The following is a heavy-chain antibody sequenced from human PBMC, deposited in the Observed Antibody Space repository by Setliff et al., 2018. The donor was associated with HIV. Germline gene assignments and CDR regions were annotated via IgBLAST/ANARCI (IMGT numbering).Heavy chain of an antibody. D-gene: IGHD1-1*01. CDR2: INSDGSTT. CDR3: ARGPGTGHYFDY. V-gene: IGHV3-74*03. CDR1: EFSFSTSW. Sequence: GGSLRLSCAASEFSFSTSWMHWVRQAPGKGLVWVSTINSDGSTTTYADSVKGRFTISRDDARNSLFLQMNSLRVDDTAVYYCARGPGTGHYFDYWGLGALVTVSS. J-gene: IGHJ4*02.